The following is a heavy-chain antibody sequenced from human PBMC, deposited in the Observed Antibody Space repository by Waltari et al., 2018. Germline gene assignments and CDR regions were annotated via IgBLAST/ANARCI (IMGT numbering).Heavy chain of an antibody. V-gene: IGHV4-39*07. CDR3: ARLEGYSSTYYFDN. J-gene: IGHJ4*02. CDR2: IYYSGST. CDR1: GGSISSSSYY. D-gene: IGHD5-18*01. Sequence: QLQLQESGPGLVKPAETLSLTCTVSGGSISSSSYYWGWIRQPPGKGLEWIGRIYYSGSTYYHPSLKSRVTISVDTSKNQFSLKLSSVTAADTAVYYCARLEGYSSTYYFDNWGQGTLVTVPS.